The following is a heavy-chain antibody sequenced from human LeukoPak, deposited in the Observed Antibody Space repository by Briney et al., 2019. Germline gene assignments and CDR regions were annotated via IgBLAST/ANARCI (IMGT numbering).Heavy chain of an antibody. CDR1: GFTFSSYW. D-gene: IGHD6-19*01. Sequence: PGGSLRLSCAASGFTFSSYWMSWVRQAPGKGLEWVSAISGSGGSTYYADSVKGRFTISRDNSKNTLYLQMNSLRAEDTAVYYCAKGAGIAVAVGLHYWGQGTLVTVSS. CDR3: AKGAGIAVAVGLHY. J-gene: IGHJ4*02. CDR2: ISGSGGST. V-gene: IGHV3-23*01.